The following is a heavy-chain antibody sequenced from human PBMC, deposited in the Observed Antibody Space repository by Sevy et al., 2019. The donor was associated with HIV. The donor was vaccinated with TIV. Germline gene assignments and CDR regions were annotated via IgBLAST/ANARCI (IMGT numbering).Heavy chain of an antibody. CDR1: GFTFSTYA. J-gene: IGHJ4*02. D-gene: IGHD3-3*01. CDR3: VRATNGVLRWFDY. CDR2: ISSDGTSK. V-gene: IGHV3-30-3*01. Sequence: GGSLRLSCAASGFTFSTYAMHWVRQAPGKGLDWVAVISSDGTSKYYADSVKGRFTISRDNSKNTLYLQMNSLRPEDSALYYCVRATNGVLRWFDYWGQGTLVTVSS.